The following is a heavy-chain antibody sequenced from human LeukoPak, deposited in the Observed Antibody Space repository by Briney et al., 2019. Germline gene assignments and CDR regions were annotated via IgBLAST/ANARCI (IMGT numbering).Heavy chain of an antibody. Sequence: GGSPRLSCAASGFAFSNYWMHWVRQAPGKGLVWVSRVDIDGSTTTYADSVKGRFTISRDNAKNTLYLQMNSLRIEDTAVYYCARALGIAAAGTSVHWGQGTLVTVSS. CDR3: ARALGIAAAGTSVH. J-gene: IGHJ4*02. D-gene: IGHD6-13*01. V-gene: IGHV3-74*01. CDR1: GFAFSNYW. CDR2: VDIDGSTT.